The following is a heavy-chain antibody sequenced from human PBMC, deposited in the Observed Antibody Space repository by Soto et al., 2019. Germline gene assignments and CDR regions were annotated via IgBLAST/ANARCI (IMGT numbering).Heavy chain of an antibody. CDR2: IYWDDDK. CDR3: AHVVITFGGVVADAAFDV. CDR1: GFSLTTRGVG. J-gene: IGHJ3*01. Sequence: SGPTLVNPTETLTLTCTFSGFSLTTRGVGVGWIRQPPGKALEWLAVIYWDDDKRYSPSLKTRLILTKDTSKNQVVLTMTNMDSVDTATYFCAHVVITFGGVVADAAFDVWGQGTMVTVSS. D-gene: IGHD3-16*02. V-gene: IGHV2-5*02.